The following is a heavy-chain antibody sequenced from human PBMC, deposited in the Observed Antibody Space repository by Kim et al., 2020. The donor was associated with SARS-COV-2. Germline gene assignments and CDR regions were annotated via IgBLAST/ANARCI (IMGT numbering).Heavy chain of an antibody. D-gene: IGHD3-3*01. V-gene: IGHV1-2*06. CDR3: ARVLRLYEGPADAFDI. CDR2: INPNSGGT. Sequence: ASVKVSCKASGYTFTGYYMHWVRQAPGQGLEWMGRINPNSGGTNYAQKFQGRVTMTRDTSISTAYMELSRLRSDDTAVYYCARVLRLYEGPADAFDIWGQGTMVTVSS. CDR1: GYTFTGYY. J-gene: IGHJ3*02.